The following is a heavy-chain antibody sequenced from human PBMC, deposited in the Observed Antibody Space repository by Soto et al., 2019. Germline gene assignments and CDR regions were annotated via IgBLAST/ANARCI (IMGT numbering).Heavy chain of an antibody. V-gene: IGHV1-2*04. Sequence: QVQLVQSGAEVKKPGASVKVSCKASGYTFTGYYMHWVRQAPGQGLEWMGWINPNSGGTNYAQKFQGWVTMTRDTSISTAYMELSRLRSDDTAVYYCARDLPHYGGTSRESDYYYGMDVWGQGTTVTVSS. J-gene: IGHJ6*02. CDR2: INPNSGGT. CDR3: ARDLPHYGGTSRESDYYYGMDV. D-gene: IGHD4-17*01. CDR1: GYTFTGYY.